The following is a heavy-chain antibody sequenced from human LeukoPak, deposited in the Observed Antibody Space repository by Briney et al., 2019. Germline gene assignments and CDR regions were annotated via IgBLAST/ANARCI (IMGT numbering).Heavy chain of an antibody. CDR1: GFTFSGSA. J-gene: IGHJ6*03. D-gene: IGHD3-10*01. V-gene: IGHV3-73*01. Sequence: GGSLRLSCAASGFTFSGSALHWVRQASGKGLEWVGRFRSTANGYATAYAASVKGRFTISRDDSKNTAYLQMNSLRAEDTAVYYCAKAGSGSGSYGYYYYYMDVWGKGTTVTISS. CDR2: FRSTANGYAT. CDR3: AKAGSGSGSYGYYYYYMDV.